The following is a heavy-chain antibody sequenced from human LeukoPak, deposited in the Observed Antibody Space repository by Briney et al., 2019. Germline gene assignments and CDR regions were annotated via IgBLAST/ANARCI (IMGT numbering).Heavy chain of an antibody. Sequence: SVKVSCKASGDTLDNYALSWVRQAPGQGPEWMGGIIPIFGKPKYAQKFQGRATFTTDESTSTIHLELTSLRSEDTAVYYCASGDVGITTQSGIASGWIFDYWGQGTLVTVSS. V-gene: IGHV1-69*05. J-gene: IGHJ4*02. CDR3: ASGDVGITTQSGIASGWIFDY. CDR2: IIPIFGKP. CDR1: GDTLDNYA. D-gene: IGHD6-19*01.